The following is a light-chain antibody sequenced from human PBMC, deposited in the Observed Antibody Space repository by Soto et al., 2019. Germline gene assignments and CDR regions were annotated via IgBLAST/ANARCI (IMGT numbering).Light chain of an antibody. J-gene: IGKJ2*01. Sequence: EIVLTQSPGTLSLSPGESATLSCRASQSVSSSYLAWYQQKPGQAPRLLIYGASSRATGIPDRFSGSGSGTDFTLTISRLEPEDFSVYYCQQYGRSPRTFGQATKPEIK. CDR2: GAS. CDR1: QSVSSSY. CDR3: QQYGRSPRT. V-gene: IGKV3-20*01.